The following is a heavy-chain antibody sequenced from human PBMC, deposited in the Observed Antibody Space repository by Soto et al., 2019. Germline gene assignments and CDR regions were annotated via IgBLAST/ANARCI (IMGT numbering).Heavy chain of an antibody. J-gene: IGHJ5*02. CDR3: ARDRRNWFDP. Sequence: SETLSLTCTVSGGSISSGGYYWSWIRQHPGKGLEWIGYIYYSGSTYYNPSLKSRVTISVDTSKNQFSLKLSSVTAADTAVYYCARDRRNWFDPWGQGTLVTVSS. CDR1: GGSISSGGYY. CDR2: IYYSGST. V-gene: IGHV4-31*03.